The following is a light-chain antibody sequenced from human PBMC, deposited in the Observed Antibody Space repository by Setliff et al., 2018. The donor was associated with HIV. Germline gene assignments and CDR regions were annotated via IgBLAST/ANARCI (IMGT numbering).Light chain of an antibody. Sequence: QSALAQPASVSGSPGQSITISCTGSGTDIGNYNLVSWYQQHPGKAPKLLISEVTKRPSGVSNRFSGSKSGNTASLTISGLRAEDEADYYCCSYAGGSTLGIFGSGTKFT. J-gene: IGLJ1*01. V-gene: IGLV2-23*02. CDR3: CSYAGGSTLGI. CDR2: EVT. CDR1: GTDIGNYNL.